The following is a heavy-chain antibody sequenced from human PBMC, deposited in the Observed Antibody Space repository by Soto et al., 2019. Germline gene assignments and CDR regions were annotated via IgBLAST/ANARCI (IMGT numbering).Heavy chain of an antibody. CDR3: ARDLIADCGGDCYSFLDY. CDR1: GFTFSSYG. Sequence: QVQLVESGGGVVQPGRSLRLSCAASGFTFSSYGMHWVRQAPGKGLEWVAIISYDASNQYYADSVKGRFTISRDNSKNTLYLQMNSLGADDTAVYYCARDLIADCGGDCYSFLDYWGQGTLVTVSS. J-gene: IGHJ4*02. V-gene: IGHV3-30*03. D-gene: IGHD2-21*02. CDR2: ISYDASNQ.